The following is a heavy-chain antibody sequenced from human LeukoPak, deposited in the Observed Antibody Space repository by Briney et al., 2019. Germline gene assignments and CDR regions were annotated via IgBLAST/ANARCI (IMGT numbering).Heavy chain of an antibody. J-gene: IGHJ4*02. Sequence: ASVKVSCKTSGYSFTNYGITWVRQAPGQGLEWMGWLSAYSGDTDFAQTLQVRLTMTTDTSTTTAYMELNSLRSDDTAVYYCTRGAGVVVRRGFDYWGQGTLVTVSS. CDR3: TRGAGVVVRRGFDY. CDR2: LSAYSGDT. D-gene: IGHD3-10*01. V-gene: IGHV1-18*01. CDR1: GYSFTNYG.